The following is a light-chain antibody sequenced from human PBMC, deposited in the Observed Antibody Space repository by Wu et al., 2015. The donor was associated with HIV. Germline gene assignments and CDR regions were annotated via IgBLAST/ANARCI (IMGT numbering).Light chain of an antibody. Sequence: DIHMTQSPSSLSASVGDRVTITCRASQGISKSLAWYQQKPGKAPKLLLYATSRLESGVPSRFSGSGSVTDYTLTISSLQPEDFVTYYCQQYYSTPLTFGGGTKLEIK. CDR3: QQYYSTPLT. CDR2: ATS. J-gene: IGKJ4*01. V-gene: IGKV1-NL1*01. CDR1: QGISKS.